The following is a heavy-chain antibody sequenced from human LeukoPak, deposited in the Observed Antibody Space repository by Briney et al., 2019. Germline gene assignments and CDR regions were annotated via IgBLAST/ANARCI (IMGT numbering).Heavy chain of an antibody. CDR1: DGSFSGYY. Sequence: KPSETLSLTCAVYDGSFSGYYWSWIRQPPGKGLEWIGEINHSGSPTYNPSLKSRVAISVDTSKNQFSLKLSSVTAADTAVYYCARVGIDSSAPSALDYWGQGTLVTVSS. CDR2: INHSGSP. J-gene: IGHJ4*02. V-gene: IGHV4-34*01. CDR3: ARVGIDSSAPSALDY. D-gene: IGHD3-22*01.